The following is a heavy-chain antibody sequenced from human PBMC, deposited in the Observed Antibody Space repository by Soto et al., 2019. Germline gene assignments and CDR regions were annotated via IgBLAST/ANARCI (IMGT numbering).Heavy chain of an antibody. CDR3: AAVPVLRFLKWLLAYFDY. J-gene: IGHJ4*02. CDR2: LVVGSGNT. D-gene: IGHD3-3*01. Sequence: EKASCKTSGFMFTSSAVQWVRQARGQRLEWIGWLVVGSGNTHYAQHFQERVTLTRDMSTGTAYMELSSLRSEDTAVYYCAAVPVLRFLKWLLAYFDYWGQGTLATVSS. CDR1: GFMFTSSA. V-gene: IGHV1-58*01.